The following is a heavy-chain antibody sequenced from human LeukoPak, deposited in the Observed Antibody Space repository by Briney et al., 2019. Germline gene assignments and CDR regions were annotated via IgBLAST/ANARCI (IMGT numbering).Heavy chain of an antibody. CDR2: ISGRGGST. D-gene: IGHD7-27*01. V-gene: IGHV3-23*01. CDR3: AKDGSGERGYFDY. Sequence: GGSLRLSCAASGFTFSSYGMSWVRQAPGKGLEWVSAISGRGGSTYYADSVKGRFTISRDNSKNPLYLQMNSLRAEDTAVYYCAKDGSGERGYFDYWGQGTLVTVSS. CDR1: GFTFSSYG. J-gene: IGHJ4*02.